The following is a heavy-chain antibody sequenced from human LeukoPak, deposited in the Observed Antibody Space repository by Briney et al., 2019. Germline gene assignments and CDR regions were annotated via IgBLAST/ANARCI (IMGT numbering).Heavy chain of an antibody. CDR2: MHYSGAT. CDR1: GGSISSSNYY. CDR3: ARDLGQGYDILTGYYTLGYFDY. D-gene: IGHD3-9*01. Sequence: SETLSLTCTVSGGSISSSNYYWGWIRQPPGKGLEWIGSMHYSGATYDNPSLKSRVTISVDTSKNQFSLKLSSVTAADTAVYYCARDLGQGYDILTGYYTLGYFDYWGQGTLVTVSS. V-gene: IGHV4-39*07. J-gene: IGHJ4*02.